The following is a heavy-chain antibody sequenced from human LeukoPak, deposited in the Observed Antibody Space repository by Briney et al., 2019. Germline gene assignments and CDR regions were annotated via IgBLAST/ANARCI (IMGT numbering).Heavy chain of an antibody. CDR2: IWYGGSNK. V-gene: IGHV3-30*18. CDR3: AKEWELLNYFDY. Sequence: GRSLRLSCAASGFTFSSYGMHWVRQAPGKGLEWVAVIWYGGSNKYYADSVKGRFTISRDNSKNTLYLQMNSLRAEDTAVYYCAKEWELLNYFDYWGQGTLVTVSS. D-gene: IGHD1-26*01. J-gene: IGHJ4*02. CDR1: GFTFSSYG.